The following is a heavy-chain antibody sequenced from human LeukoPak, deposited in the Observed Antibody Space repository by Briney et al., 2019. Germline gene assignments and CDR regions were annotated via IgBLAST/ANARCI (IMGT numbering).Heavy chain of an antibody. J-gene: IGHJ6*03. V-gene: IGHV4-39*07. CDR1: GGSISSSSYY. CDR2: IYYSGST. Sequence: SETLPLTCTVSGGSISSSSYYWGWIRQPPGKGLEWIGSIYYSGSTYYNPSLKSRVTISVDTSKNQFSLKLSSVTAADTAVYYCARDPSSGWYPYYMDVWGKGTTVTVSS. D-gene: IGHD6-19*01. CDR3: ARDPSSGWYPYYMDV.